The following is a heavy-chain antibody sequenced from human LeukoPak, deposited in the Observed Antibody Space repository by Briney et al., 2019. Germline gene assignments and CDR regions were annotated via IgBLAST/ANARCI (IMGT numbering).Heavy chain of an antibody. J-gene: IGHJ4*02. Sequence: SETLSLTCTVSGGSISSYYWSWIRQPPGKGLEWIGYIYYSGSTYSNPSLKSRVTISLDTSKNQFSLRLSSVTAADTAVYYCARDKVGGTGSFDYWGRGTLVTVSS. D-gene: IGHD1-26*01. CDR2: IYYSGST. CDR3: ARDKVGGTGSFDY. CDR1: GGSISSYY. V-gene: IGHV4-59*01.